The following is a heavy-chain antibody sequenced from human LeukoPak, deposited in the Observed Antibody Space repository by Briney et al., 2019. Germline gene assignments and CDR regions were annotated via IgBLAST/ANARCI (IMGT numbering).Heavy chain of an antibody. CDR2: LSSSGSAF. CDR1: GFTFRSYE. J-gene: IGHJ4*02. Sequence: GGSLRLSCEDSGFTFRSYEMNWVRQAPGKGLEWIAYLSSSGSAFSYADSVRGRFTIARDNAKNSVYLEMNSLRADDTAVYYCARSARLMKGVVEVTALDDWGQGTLVTVSS. V-gene: IGHV3-48*03. D-gene: IGHD3-3*01. CDR3: ARSARLMKGVVEVTALDD.